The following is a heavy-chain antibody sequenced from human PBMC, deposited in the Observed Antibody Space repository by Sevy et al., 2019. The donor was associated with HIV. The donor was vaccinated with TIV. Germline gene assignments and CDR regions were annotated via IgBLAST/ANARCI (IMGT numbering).Heavy chain of an antibody. CDR1: GFTFSSYS. V-gene: IGHV3-21*01. J-gene: IGHJ6*02. CDR2: ISSSSSYI. Sequence: GGSLRLSCAASGFTFSSYSMNWVRQAPGKGLEWVSSISSSSSYIYYADSVKGRFTISRDNAKNSLYLQMNSLRAEDTAVYDCARDMSSSWAGSYYYYYGMNVWGQGTTVTVSS. D-gene: IGHD6-13*01. CDR3: ARDMSSSWAGSYYYYYGMNV.